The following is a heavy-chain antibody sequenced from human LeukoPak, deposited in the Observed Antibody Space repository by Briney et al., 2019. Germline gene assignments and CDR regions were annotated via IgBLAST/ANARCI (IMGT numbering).Heavy chain of an antibody. Sequence: GESLKISCKGSGYSFTSYWIGWVRQMPGKGLEWMGIIYPGDSDTRYSPSFQGQVTISADKSISTAYLQWSSLKASDTAMYYCAILGCGSTSCYRPFDYWGQGTLVTVSS. CDR3: AILGCGSTSCYRPFDY. J-gene: IGHJ4*02. V-gene: IGHV5-51*01. CDR2: IYPGDSDT. CDR1: GYSFTSYW. D-gene: IGHD2-2*01.